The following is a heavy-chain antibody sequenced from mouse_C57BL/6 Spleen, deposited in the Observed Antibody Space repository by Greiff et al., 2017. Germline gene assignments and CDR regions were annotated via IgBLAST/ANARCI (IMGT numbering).Heavy chain of an antibody. CDR2: ISYDGSN. CDR3: AREGARRYFDV. V-gene: IGHV3-6*01. CDR1: GYSITSGYY. Sequence: EVQRVESGPGLVKPSQSLSLTCSVTGYSITSGYYWNWIRQFPGNKLEWMGYISYDGSNNYNPSLKNRISITRDTSKNQFFLKLNSVTTEDTATYYCAREGARRYFDVWGTGTTVTVSS. J-gene: IGHJ1*03.